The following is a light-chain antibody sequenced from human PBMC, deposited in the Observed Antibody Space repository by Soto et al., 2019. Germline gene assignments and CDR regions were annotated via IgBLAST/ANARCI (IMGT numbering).Light chain of an antibody. CDR2: DAV. CDR3: QQYNDSFPYT. CDR1: QSVTGTN. J-gene: IGKJ2*01. Sequence: EIVLTQSPGTLSLSPGEGATLSCRASQSVTGTNLAWYQQRAGQAPRLLIYDAVRRATGIPDRFSGSGSGTEFTLTVSSLQPDDFATYYCQQYNDSFPYTFGQGTKLEIK. V-gene: IGKV3-20*01.